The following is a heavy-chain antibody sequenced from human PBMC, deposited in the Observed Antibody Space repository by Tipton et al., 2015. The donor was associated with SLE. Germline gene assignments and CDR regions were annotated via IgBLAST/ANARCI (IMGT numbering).Heavy chain of an antibody. CDR3: ARAGTYSNFYYYHYMDV. V-gene: IGHV4-61*05. CDR2: IYYRGTI. Sequence: LRLSCTVSGGSISRSTYYWGWIRQPPGKGLEWIGHIYYRGTISYNPSLKSRVTISLDASKKQLALRLSSVTAADTAVYYCARAGTYSNFYYYHYMDVWGEGTTVTVSS. D-gene: IGHD4-11*01. CDR1: GGSISRSTYY. J-gene: IGHJ6*03.